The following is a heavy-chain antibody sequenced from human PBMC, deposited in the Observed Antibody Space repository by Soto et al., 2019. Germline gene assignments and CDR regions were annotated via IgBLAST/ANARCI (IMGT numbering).Heavy chain of an antibody. CDR1: GGSISSGGYS. J-gene: IGHJ4*02. CDR3: ARAMTTVTPLDY. Sequence: SETLSLTCAVSGGSISSGGYSWSWFRQPPGKGLEWIGYIYHSGSTYYNPSLKSRVTISVDRSKNQFSLKLSSVTAADTALYYCARAMTTVTPLDYWGQGTLVTVSS. V-gene: IGHV4-30-2*01. CDR2: IYHSGST. D-gene: IGHD4-17*01.